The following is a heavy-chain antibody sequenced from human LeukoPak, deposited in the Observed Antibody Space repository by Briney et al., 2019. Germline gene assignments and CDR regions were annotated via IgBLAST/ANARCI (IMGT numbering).Heavy chain of an antibody. CDR1: GYSFTSYW. V-gene: IGHV5-51*01. D-gene: IGHD2-15*01. Sequence: GESLKISCKGSGYSFTSYWIGWVRQMPGKGLEWMGIIYPGDSDTRYSPSFQGQVTISADKSISTAYLQWSSLKASDTDMYYCARPCSGGSCYSSYDAFDIWGQGTMVTVSS. CDR2: IYPGDSDT. CDR3: ARPCSGGSCYSSYDAFDI. J-gene: IGHJ3*02.